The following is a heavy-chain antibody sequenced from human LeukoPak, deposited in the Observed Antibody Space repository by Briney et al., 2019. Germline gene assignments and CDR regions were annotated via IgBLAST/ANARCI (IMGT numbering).Heavy chain of an antibody. CDR3: ARAAQVGATIGYYYYGMDV. CDR2: IIPILGIA. D-gene: IGHD1-26*01. CDR1: GDSFSSYA. V-gene: IGHV1-69*04. J-gene: IGHJ6*02. Sequence: SVKVSCKASGDSFSSYAISWVRQAPGQGLEWMGRIIPILGIANYAQKFQGRVTITADKSTSTAYMELSSLRSEDTAVYYCARAAQVGATIGYYYYGMDVWGQGTTVTVSS.